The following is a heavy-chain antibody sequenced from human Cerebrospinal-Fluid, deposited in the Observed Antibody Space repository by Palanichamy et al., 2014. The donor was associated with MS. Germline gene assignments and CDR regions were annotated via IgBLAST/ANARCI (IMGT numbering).Heavy chain of an antibody. D-gene: IGHD4-11*01. CDR2: LYSSGST. J-gene: IGHJ4*02. Sequence: QLQLQESGPGLVKPSETLSLTCTVSGGSISSGSYYRVWIRQPPGKGLEWIGSLYSSGSTYYSPSLKSRVTISVDTSKNQFSLNLNSVTAADTAVYYCARSDFSNTVDYWGQGTLVTVSS. V-gene: IGHV4-39*01. CDR3: ARSDFSNTVDY. CDR1: GGSISSGSYY.